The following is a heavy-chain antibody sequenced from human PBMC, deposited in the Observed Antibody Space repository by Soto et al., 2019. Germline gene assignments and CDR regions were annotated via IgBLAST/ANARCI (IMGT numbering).Heavy chain of an antibody. CDR2: ISAHNGNT. D-gene: IGHD3-3*01. V-gene: IGHV1-18*01. J-gene: IGHJ4*02. CDR1: GYTFTSYG. Sequence: ASVKVSCKASGYTFTSYGISWVRQAPGQGLEWMGWISAHNGNTNYAQKLQGRVTVTTDTSTSTVYMELRSLRSDDTAVYYCARVRDFWSGHPFDYWGQGTLVTVSS. CDR3: ARVRDFWSGHPFDY.